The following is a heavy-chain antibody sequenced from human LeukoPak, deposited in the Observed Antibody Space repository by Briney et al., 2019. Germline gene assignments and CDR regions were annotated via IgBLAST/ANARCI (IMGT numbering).Heavy chain of an antibody. CDR1: GASISSTYY. J-gene: IGHJ3*02. V-gene: IGHV4-39*01. D-gene: IGHD6-13*01. CDR3: ARPGYSSSHDSDAFDI. Sequence: PSETLSLTCTVSGASISSTYYWGWTRQPPGKGLEWIGSTSGSAYYNPSLKSRITISVDTSKNQLSLRLTSVTAADTAVYYCARPGYSSSHDSDAFDIWGQGTMVTVSS. CDR2: TSGSA.